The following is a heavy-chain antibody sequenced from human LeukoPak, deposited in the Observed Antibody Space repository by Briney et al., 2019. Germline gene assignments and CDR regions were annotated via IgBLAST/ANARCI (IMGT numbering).Heavy chain of an antibody. CDR1: GYTFTGYY. V-gene: IGHV1-2*02. CDR3: ARSPKRAYYYDSSGYYRAFYFDY. Sequence: ASVKISCKASGYTFTGYYMHWVRQAPGQGLEWMGWINPNSGGTNYAQKFQGRVTMTRDTSISTAYMELSRLRSDDTAVYYCARSPKRAYYYDSSGYYRAFYFDYWGQGTLVTVSS. J-gene: IGHJ4*02. D-gene: IGHD3-22*01. CDR2: INPNSGGT.